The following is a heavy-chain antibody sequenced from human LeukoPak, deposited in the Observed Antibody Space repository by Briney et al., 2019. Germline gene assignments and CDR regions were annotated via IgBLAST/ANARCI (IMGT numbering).Heavy chain of an antibody. CDR2: ISYDGSNK. CDR1: GFTFSSYA. CDR3: ARDSQHYYYGMDV. Sequence: GGSLRLSCAASGFTFSSYAMHWVRQAPGKGLEWVAVISYDGSNKYYADSVKGRLTISRDNSKNTLYLQMNSLRAEDTAVYYCARDSQHYYYGMDVWGQGTTVTVSS. D-gene: IGHD6-13*01. V-gene: IGHV3-30-3*01. J-gene: IGHJ6*02.